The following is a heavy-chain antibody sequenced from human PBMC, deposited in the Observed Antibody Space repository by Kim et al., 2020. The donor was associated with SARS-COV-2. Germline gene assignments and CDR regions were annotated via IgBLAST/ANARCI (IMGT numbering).Heavy chain of an antibody. CDR3: AATGDH. V-gene: IGHV1-2*06. J-gene: IGHJ4*02. Sequence: ASVKVSCEASGHAFTGYYIYWVRQAPGQGLEWMGRINPDTGGTKYAQKFQDRVTMTRDTSTNTVYLELNSLRSDDTALYYCAATGDHWGQGTLVTVSS. CDR2: INPDTGGT. CDR1: GHAFTGYY.